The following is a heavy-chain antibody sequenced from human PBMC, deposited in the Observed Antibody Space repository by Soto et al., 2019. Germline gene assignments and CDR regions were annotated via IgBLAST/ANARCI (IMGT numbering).Heavy chain of an antibody. CDR2: INPSGGST. CDR1: GYTFTSYY. D-gene: IGHD2-8*01. J-gene: IGHJ6*02. V-gene: IGHV1-46*01. CDR3: ARFLGYCTNGVCPRSRRLSSPMDV. Sequence: ASVKVSCKASGYTFTSYYMHWVRQAPGQGLEWMGIINPSGGSTSYAQKFQGRVTMTRDTSTSTVYMELSSLRSEDTAVYYCARFLGYCTNGVCPRSRRLSSPMDVWGQGTTVTVSS.